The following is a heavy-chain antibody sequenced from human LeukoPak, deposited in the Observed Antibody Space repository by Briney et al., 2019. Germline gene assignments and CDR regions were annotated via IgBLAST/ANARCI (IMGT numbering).Heavy chain of an antibody. Sequence: SETLSLTCTVSGGSISSYYWSWIRQPPGKGLEWIGYIYYSGSTNYNPSLKSRVTISVDTSKNQFSLKLSSVTAADTAVYYCARGDSSSSDAFDIWGQGTMVTVSS. CDR1: GGSISSYY. D-gene: IGHD6-6*01. J-gene: IGHJ3*02. CDR3: ARGDSSSSDAFDI. CDR2: IYYSGST. V-gene: IGHV4-59*01.